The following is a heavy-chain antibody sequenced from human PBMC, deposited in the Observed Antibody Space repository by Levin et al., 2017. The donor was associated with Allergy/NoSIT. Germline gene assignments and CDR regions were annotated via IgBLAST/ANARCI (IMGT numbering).Heavy chain of an antibody. J-gene: IGHJ2*01. V-gene: IGHV3-11*06. CDR1: GFIFSDYY. D-gene: IGHD6-19*01. Sequence: TPGGSLRLSCAASGFIFSDYYMSWIRQAPGKGLEWVSNITISSSYTDYADSVKGRFTISRDNAKNSLYLQMNSLRVEDTAVYYCARERRRVAGTIWYFDLWGRGALVAVSS. CDR3: ARERRRVAGTIWYFDL. CDR2: ITISSSYT.